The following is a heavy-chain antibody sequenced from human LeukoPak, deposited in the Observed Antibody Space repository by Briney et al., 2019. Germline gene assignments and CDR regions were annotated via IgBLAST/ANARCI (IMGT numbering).Heavy chain of an antibody. J-gene: IGHJ4*02. CDR3: ARGAYYYED. Sequence: GTSLRLSCAASGFTFSSHSMNWVRQAPGKGLEWVSYISSSSSTIYYADSVKGRFTISRDNAKNSLYLQMNSLRAEDTAVYYCARGAYYYEDWGQGTLVTVSS. V-gene: IGHV3-48*01. CDR2: ISSSSSTI. CDR1: GFTFSSHS.